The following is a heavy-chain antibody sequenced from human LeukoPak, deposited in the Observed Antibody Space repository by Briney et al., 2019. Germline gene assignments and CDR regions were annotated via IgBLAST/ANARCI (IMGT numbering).Heavy chain of an antibody. CDR1: GFTFSNYA. V-gene: IGHV3-23*01. Sequence: GGSLRPSCAASGFTFSNYAMSWVRQAPGKGLEWVSAISGSGDTTYYADSVKGRFTISRDNSKNTLYLQMNSLRVEDTAVYYCTKSPRIVGATAAIDYWGQGTLVTVSS. J-gene: IGHJ4*02. D-gene: IGHD1-26*01. CDR3: TKSPRIVGATAAIDY. CDR2: ISGSGDTT.